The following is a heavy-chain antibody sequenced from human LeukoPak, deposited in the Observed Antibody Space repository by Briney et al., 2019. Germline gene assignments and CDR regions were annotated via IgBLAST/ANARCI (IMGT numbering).Heavy chain of an antibody. CDR2: IYYSGST. Sequence: TSETLSLTCTVSGDSINSNYWSWIRQPPGKGLEWIGYIYYSGSTFYNPSLESRVTISIDTSKNQFSLKVRFVTAADTAVYYCARRNDPYGMDVWGQGTTVTVSS. CDR1: GDSINSNY. V-gene: IGHV4-59*08. CDR3: ARRNDPYGMDV. J-gene: IGHJ6*02. D-gene: IGHD1-1*01.